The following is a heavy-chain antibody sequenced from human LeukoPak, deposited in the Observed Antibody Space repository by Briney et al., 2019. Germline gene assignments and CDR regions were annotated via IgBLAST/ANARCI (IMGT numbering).Heavy chain of an antibody. D-gene: IGHD3-3*01. CDR3: ATRSGDFWSGYVD. V-gene: IGHV1-24*01. CDR1: GYSLTELS. Sequence: ASVRVSCKVSGYSLTELSMLWVRQDPGKGLEGLGGFDPEEAKMVYAQKFQGRVTMTEDTSTDTAYMELRGLRSEDTAVYYCATRSGDFWSGYVDWGQGTLVIVSS. CDR2: FDPEEAKM. J-gene: IGHJ4*02.